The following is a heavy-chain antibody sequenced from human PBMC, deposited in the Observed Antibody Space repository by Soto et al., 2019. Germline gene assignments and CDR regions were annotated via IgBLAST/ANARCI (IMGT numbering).Heavy chain of an antibody. Sequence: ASVKVSFKASGYTFTSYDINWLRQATGQGLEWMGWMNPNSGNTGYAQKFQGRVTMTRNTSISTAYMELRSLRSDDTAVYYCARDRRIVGATTVLGDHPDYWGQGTLVTVSS. CDR3: ARDRRIVGATTVLGDHPDY. CDR1: GYTFTSYD. V-gene: IGHV1-8*01. D-gene: IGHD1-26*01. J-gene: IGHJ4*02. CDR2: MNPNSGNT.